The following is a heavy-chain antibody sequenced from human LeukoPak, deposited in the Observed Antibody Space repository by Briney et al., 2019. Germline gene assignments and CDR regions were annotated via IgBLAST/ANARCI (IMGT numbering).Heavy chain of an antibody. CDR2: IYYSGST. V-gene: IGHV4-59*01. Sequence: SETLSLTCTVSGGSISSYYWSWIRQPPGKGLEWIGYIYYSGSTNYNPSLKSRVTISVDTSKNQFSLKLSSVTAADTAVYHCARVREMATIPWFDPWGQGTLVTVSS. CDR1: GGSISSYY. D-gene: IGHD5-24*01. CDR3: ARVREMATIPWFDP. J-gene: IGHJ5*02.